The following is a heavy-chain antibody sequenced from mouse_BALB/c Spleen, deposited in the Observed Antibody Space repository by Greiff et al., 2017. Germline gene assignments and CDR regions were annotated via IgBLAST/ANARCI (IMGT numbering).Heavy chain of an antibody. D-gene: IGHD2-4*01. V-gene: IGHV5-12-1*01. CDR1: GFAFSSYD. CDR2: ISSGGGST. Sequence: EVKLMESGGGLVKPGGSLKLSCAASGFAFSSYDMSWVRQTPEKRLEWVAYISSGGGSTYYPDTVKGRFTISRDNAKNTLYLQMSSLKSEDTAMYYCARHGDYDVMDFDYWGQGTTLTVSS. CDR3: ARHGDYDVMDFDY. J-gene: IGHJ2*01.